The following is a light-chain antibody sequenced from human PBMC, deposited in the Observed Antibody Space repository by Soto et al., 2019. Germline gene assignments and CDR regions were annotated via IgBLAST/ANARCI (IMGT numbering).Light chain of an antibody. J-gene: IGKJ1*01. V-gene: IGKV1-5*03. Sequence: DIQMTQSPSTLSASVGDTVTITCRASQTIGTWLAWYQQTPAKAPKLLIYKASTLESGVPSRFSGSGSGTDFTPTISRLEPEDFAVYYCQQYGSSGTFGQGTKGDIK. CDR1: QTIGTW. CDR3: QQYGSSGT. CDR2: KAS.